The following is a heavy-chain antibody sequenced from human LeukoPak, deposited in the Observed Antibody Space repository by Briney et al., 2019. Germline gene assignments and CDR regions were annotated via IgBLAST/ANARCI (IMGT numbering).Heavy chain of an antibody. V-gene: IGHV3-13*01. CDR2: IGTAGDT. Sequence: PGGSLRLSCAASGFTFSSYDMHWVRQATGKGLEWVSAIGTAGDTYYPGSVKGRFTISRENAKNSLYLQMNSLRAGDTAVYYCARESPPHYYYGSGGYYMDAWGKGTTVTVSS. J-gene: IGHJ6*03. CDR1: GFTFSSYD. D-gene: IGHD3-10*01. CDR3: ARESPPHYYYGSGGYYMDA.